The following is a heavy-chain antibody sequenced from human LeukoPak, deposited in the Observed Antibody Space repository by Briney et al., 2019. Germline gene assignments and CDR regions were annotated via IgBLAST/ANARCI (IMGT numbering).Heavy chain of an antibody. V-gene: IGHV3-30-3*01. D-gene: IGHD6-19*01. J-gene: IGHJ4*02. CDR3: ARELGSHRPLGGYSSGWDWGGEVLSFLESDY. CDR1: GFTFSSYA. Sequence: GGSLRLSCAASGFTFSSYAMHRVRQAPGKGLEWVAVISYDGSNKYYADSVKGRFTISRDNSKNTLYLQMNSLRAEDTAVYYCARELGSHRPLGGYSSGWDWGGEVLSFLESDYWGQGTLVTVSS. CDR2: ISYDGSNK.